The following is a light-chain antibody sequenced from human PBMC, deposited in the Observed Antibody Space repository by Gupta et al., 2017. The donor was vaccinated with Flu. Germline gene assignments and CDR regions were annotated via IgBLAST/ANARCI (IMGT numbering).Light chain of an antibody. Sequence: DIVLTQSPLTLSLSPGETARLSCRASQSVLSRYLAWYQQRSGQTPRLLVFGTFRRATDIPDRFTGSGFATDFTLTISARVPEDYAVYFCQLYDHSPLWTFGRGTTVEIK. CDR1: QSVLSRY. CDR3: QLYDHSPLWT. J-gene: IGKJ1*01. V-gene: IGKV3-20*01. CDR2: GTF.